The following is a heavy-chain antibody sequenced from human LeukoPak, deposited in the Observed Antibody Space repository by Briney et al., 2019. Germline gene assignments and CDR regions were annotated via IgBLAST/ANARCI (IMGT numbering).Heavy chain of an antibody. CDR1: GFTFDEYA. CDR2: ISWNSGSI. Sequence: QTGGSLRLSCAASGFTFDEYAMHWVRQAPGKGLEWVSGISWNSGSIGYADSVKGRFTISRDNAKNSLYLQMNSLRAEDTALYYCAKDLYYYDTSGSLDYWGQGTLVTVSS. D-gene: IGHD3-22*01. CDR3: AKDLYYYDTSGSLDY. V-gene: IGHV3-9*01. J-gene: IGHJ4*02.